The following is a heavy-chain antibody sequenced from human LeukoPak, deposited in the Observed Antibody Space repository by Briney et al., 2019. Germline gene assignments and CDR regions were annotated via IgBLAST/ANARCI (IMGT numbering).Heavy chain of an antibody. D-gene: IGHD3-22*01. CDR1: GGSISSSSDY. CDR2: IYYSGST. J-gene: IGHJ3*02. CDR3: ARQGAYYDSSGYYIRNAFDI. Sequence: SETLSLTCTVSGGSISSSSDYWGWIRQPPGKGLEWIGSIYYSGSTYYNPSLKSRVTISVDTSKNQFSLKLSSVTAADTAVYYCARQGAYYDSSGYYIRNAFDIWGQGTMVTVSS. V-gene: IGHV4-39*01.